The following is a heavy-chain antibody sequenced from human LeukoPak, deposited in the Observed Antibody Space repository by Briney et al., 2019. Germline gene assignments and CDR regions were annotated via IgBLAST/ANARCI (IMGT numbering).Heavy chain of an antibody. Sequence: GESLKISCKGSGYSFTSYWIGWVRQMPGKGLEWMGIIYPGDSDTRYSPSFQGQVTISAGKSISTAYLQWSSLKASDTAMYYCARVGELLHYYFDYWGQGTLVTVSS. J-gene: IGHJ4*02. D-gene: IGHD3-10*01. V-gene: IGHV5-51*01. CDR3: ARVGELLHYYFDY. CDR2: IYPGDSDT. CDR1: GYSFTSYW.